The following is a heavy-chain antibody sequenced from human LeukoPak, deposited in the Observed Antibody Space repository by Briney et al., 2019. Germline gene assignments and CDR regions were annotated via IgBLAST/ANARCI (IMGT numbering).Heavy chain of an antibody. J-gene: IGHJ4*02. V-gene: IGHV3-23*01. CDR2: ISGGGETT. CDR1: GFTLNNYA. Sequence: PGGSLRLSCAASGFTLNNYAMNWVRQAPGKGLEWVSSISGGGETTYYADSAKGRLTISRGNSQNTLYLQMNSLRAEGTAVYYCARDYADYVGYFFFDYWGQGTLVTVSS. D-gene: IGHD4-17*01. CDR3: ARDYADYVGYFFFDY.